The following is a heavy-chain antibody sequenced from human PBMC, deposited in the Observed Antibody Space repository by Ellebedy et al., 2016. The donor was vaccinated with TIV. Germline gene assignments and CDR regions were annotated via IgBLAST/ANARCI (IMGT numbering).Heavy chain of an antibody. D-gene: IGHD3-9*01. J-gene: IGHJ4*02. CDR3: ARYSNYDILTGYYYFDY. CDR2: IYYSGST. CDR1: GGSISSGGYY. V-gene: IGHV4-31*01. Sequence: MPSETLSLTCTVSGGSISSGGYYWSWIRQHPGKGLEWIGYIYYSGSTYYNPALNSLVTITVDTSKNQFSLKLSSVTAADTAVYYCARYSNYDILTGYYYFDYWGQGTLVTVSS.